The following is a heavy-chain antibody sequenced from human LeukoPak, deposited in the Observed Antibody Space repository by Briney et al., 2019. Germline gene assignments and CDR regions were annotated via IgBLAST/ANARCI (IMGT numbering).Heavy chain of an antibody. D-gene: IGHD5-12*01. Sequence: GASVKVSCKASGGTFSSYAISWVRQAPGQGLEWMGRIIPILGIANYAQKFQGRVTITADKSTSTAYMELSSLRSEDTAVYYCAILVTGGYSGYPAFDIWGQGTMVTVSS. J-gene: IGHJ3*02. V-gene: IGHV1-69*04. CDR3: AILVTGGYSGYPAFDI. CDR2: IIPILGIA. CDR1: GGTFSSYA.